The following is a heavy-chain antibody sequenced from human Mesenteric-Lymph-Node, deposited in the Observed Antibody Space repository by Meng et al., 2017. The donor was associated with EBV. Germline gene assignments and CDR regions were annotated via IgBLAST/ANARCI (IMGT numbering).Heavy chain of an antibody. V-gene: IGHV4-4*02. D-gene: IGHD2-2*02. Sequence: QGQLPESGPGLWKPSGALSLPCAVSGASISSTHWWSWVRQSPGKGLEWIGEIFHTGSTNYNPSLKSRVTISADESKNQVSLKLTSVTAADTAVYYCVRGAAIGPRYFDSWGQGALVTVSS. CDR3: VRGAAIGPRYFDS. CDR2: IFHTGST. CDR1: GASISSTHW. J-gene: IGHJ4*02.